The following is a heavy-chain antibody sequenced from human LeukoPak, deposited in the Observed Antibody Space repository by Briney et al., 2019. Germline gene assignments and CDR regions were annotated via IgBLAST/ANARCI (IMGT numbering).Heavy chain of an antibody. J-gene: IGHJ3*02. V-gene: IGHV5-51*01. CDR3: ARVAFSYGYRDDAFDI. D-gene: IGHD5-18*01. CDR2: IYPGDSDT. CDR1: GYSFNMYW. Sequence: GESLKISCKGSGYSFNMYWNGWVRQMPGKGLEWVGIIYPGDSDTRYSPSFEGQVTISVDKAINTAYLQWNSLKASDTAMYYCARVAFSYGYRDDAFDIWGQGTMVTVSS.